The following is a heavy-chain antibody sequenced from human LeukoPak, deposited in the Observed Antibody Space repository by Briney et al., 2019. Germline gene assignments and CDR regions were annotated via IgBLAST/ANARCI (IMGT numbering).Heavy chain of an antibody. CDR3: ARDEGYSYGYVPDY. D-gene: IGHD5-18*01. J-gene: IGHJ4*02. V-gene: IGHV3-21*01. Sequence: GGSLRLSCAASGFTFNSYSMNRVRQAPGKGLEWVSSISSSSSYIYYADSVKGRFTISRDNAKNSLYLQMNSLRAEDTAVYYCARDEGYSYGYVPDYWGQGTLVTVSS. CDR2: ISSSSSYI. CDR1: GFTFNSYS.